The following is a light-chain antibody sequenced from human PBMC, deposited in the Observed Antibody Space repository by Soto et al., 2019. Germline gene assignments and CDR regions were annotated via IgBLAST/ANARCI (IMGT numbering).Light chain of an antibody. CDR1: QSVSNNY. V-gene: IGKV3-20*01. CDR3: QQYGSSPPYT. Sequence: EVVLTQSPGTLSLSPGERATLSCRASQSVSNNYFAWYQQKPGQAPRLLIFGSSDRATGIPDRFSGSGSGTDFPITISRLEPEDFAVYYCQQYGSSPPYTFGQGAKLEIK. J-gene: IGKJ2*01. CDR2: GSS.